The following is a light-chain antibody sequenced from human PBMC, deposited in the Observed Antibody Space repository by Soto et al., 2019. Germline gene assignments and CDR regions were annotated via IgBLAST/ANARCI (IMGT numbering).Light chain of an antibody. V-gene: IGLV2-8*01. CDR3: MCYAGGNNWV. J-gene: IGLJ2*01. CDR2: DVT. CDR1: SSDVGTHGY. Sequence: QSALTHPPSASGSPGQSDTISCTGTSSDVGTHGYVSWYQQHAGKAPKLMIYDVTKRPSGVPDRFSGSKSANTASLTVSGLQAEDEADYYCMCYAGGNNWVVGGGTKVTVL.